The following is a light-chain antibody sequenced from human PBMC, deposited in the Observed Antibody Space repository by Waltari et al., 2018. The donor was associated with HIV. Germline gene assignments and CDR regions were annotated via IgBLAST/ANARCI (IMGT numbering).Light chain of an antibody. CDR1: SSNIGSNT. J-gene: IGLJ2*01. V-gene: IGLV1-44*01. CDR2: NNN. Sequence: QSVLTPPPSASGTPGQRVTISCSGSSSNIGSNTVNWYQQLPGTAPKLLIYNNNQRPSGVPDRFSGSKSGTSASLAISGLQSEDEADYYCAAWDDSLNGVIFGGGTKLTVL. CDR3: AAWDDSLNGVI.